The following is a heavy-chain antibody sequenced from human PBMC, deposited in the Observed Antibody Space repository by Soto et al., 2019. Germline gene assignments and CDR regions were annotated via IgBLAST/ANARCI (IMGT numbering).Heavy chain of an antibody. V-gene: IGHV4-34*01. CDR1: GGSFSGYY. CDR3: ARDCEVRIRYFDWLPNWFDP. D-gene: IGHD3-9*01. CDR2: INHSGST. Sequence: SETLSLTCAVYGGSFSGYYWSWIRQPPGKGLEWIGEINHSGSTNYNPSLKSRVTISVDTSKNQFSLKLSSVTAADTAVYYCARDCEVRIRYFDWLPNWFDPWGQGTLVTVSS. J-gene: IGHJ5*02.